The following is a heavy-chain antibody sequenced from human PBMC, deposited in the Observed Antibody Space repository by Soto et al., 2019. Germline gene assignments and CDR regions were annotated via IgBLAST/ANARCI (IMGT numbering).Heavy chain of an antibody. Sequence: ETLSLTCTVSGGSINSYYWSWIRQPPGKGLEWIGYIYYSGSTNYNPSLKSRVTISVDTSKNQFSLKLSSVTAADTAVYYCAMVRESYYYYYGMDVWGQGTTVTVSS. V-gene: IGHV4-59*01. CDR3: AMVRESYYYYYGMDV. J-gene: IGHJ6*02. CDR1: GGSINSYY. D-gene: IGHD3-10*01. CDR2: IYYSGST.